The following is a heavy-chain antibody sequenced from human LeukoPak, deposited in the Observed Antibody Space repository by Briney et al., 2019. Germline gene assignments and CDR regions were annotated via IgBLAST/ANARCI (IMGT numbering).Heavy chain of an antibody. J-gene: IGHJ5*02. CDR1: GGSISSYY. D-gene: IGHD3-10*01. CDR2: IYYSGST. V-gene: IGHV4-59*08. Sequence: PSETLSLTCTVSGGSISSYYWSWIWQPPGKGLEWIGYIYYSGSTNYNPSLKSRVTISVDTSKNQFSLKLSSVTAADTAVYYCARHILLWFGELSPNWFDHWGQGTLVTVSS. CDR3: ARHILLWFGELSPNWFDH.